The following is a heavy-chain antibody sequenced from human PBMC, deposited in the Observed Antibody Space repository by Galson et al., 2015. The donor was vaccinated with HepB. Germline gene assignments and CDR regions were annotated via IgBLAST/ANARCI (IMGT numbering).Heavy chain of an antibody. CDR1: GFTFSSYG. J-gene: IGHJ5*02. D-gene: IGHD2-2*01. CDR3: VRDVVVVPAAISDP. Sequence: SLRLSCAASGFTFSSYGMHWVRQAPGKGLEWVAVIWFDGSNKYYADSVKGRFTISRDNSKNTLYLQMNSLGAEDTAVYYCVRDVVVVPAAISDPWGQGTLVTVSS. CDR2: IWFDGSNK. V-gene: IGHV3-33*01.